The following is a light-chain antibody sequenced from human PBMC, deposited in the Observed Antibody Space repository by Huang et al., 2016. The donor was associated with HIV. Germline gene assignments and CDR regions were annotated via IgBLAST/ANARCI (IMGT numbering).Light chain of an antibody. CDR3: QQYSTFPMYT. Sequence: DIQMTQSPPTLSASVGDRVNINCRASQSVASWVAWYQQKPGKAPKRLIYQASILGSGAPSRFSGSGSETEFTLTIADLQPDDSATYYCQQYSTFPMYTFAQGTKLEI. V-gene: IGKV1-5*03. CDR1: QSVASW. J-gene: IGKJ2*01. CDR2: QAS.